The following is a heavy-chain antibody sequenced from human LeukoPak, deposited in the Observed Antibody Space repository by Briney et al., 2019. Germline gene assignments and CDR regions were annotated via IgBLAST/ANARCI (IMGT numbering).Heavy chain of an antibody. D-gene: IGHD6-13*01. V-gene: IGHV3-15*01. CDR2: IRSETDGGTT. CDR3: AKNWQQLVLRLGYFDL. CDR1: GFTFSNAW. Sequence: GASLRLSCAASGFTFSNAWMSWVRQAPGKGLEWVGHIRSETDGGTTDYAAHVKGRFTISRDDSKNTLYLQMNSLKTEDTAVYYCAKNWQQLVLRLGYFDLWGRGTLVTVSS. J-gene: IGHJ2*01.